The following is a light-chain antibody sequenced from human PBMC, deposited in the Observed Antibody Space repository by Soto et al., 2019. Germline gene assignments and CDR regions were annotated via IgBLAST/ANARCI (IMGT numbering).Light chain of an antibody. CDR2: EVS. V-gene: IGLV2-14*01. Sequence: QSALTQPASVSGSPGQSITISCTGTSSDVGGYNYVSWYQQHPGKAPKVMIYEVSNRPSGVSNRFSGSKSGNTASLTISGLQADDEAYYYCSSYTSSSTWVFGGGTKLTVL. J-gene: IGLJ3*02. CDR3: SSYTSSSTWV. CDR1: SSDVGGYNY.